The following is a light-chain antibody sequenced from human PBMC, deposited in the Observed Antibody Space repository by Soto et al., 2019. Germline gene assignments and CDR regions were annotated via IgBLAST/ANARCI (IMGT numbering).Light chain of an antibody. CDR1: RSLVYSDGNTY. V-gene: IGKV2-30*01. J-gene: IGKJ4*01. CDR2: KVS. Sequence: DVVMTQSPLSLPVTLGQPASISCRSSRSLVYSDGNTYLEWFQQRPGQSPRRLIYKVSNRDSGVPDRFSGSGSGTDLTLKISRVEAQDVAVYFCMQGTHWPPTFGGGTKVQIK. CDR3: MQGTHWPPT.